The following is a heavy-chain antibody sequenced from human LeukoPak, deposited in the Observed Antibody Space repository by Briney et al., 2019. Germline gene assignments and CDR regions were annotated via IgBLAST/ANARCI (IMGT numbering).Heavy chain of an antibody. V-gene: IGHV4-39*07. CDR3: ATDCSGSSCYPAGFDY. CDR2: IYYSGST. CDR1: GGSISSGSYY. D-gene: IGHD2-15*01. J-gene: IGHJ4*02. Sequence: SETLSLTCTVSGGSISSGSYYWSWIRQPPGKGLEWIGSIYYSGSTYYNPSLKSRVTISVDTSKNQFSLKLSSVTAADTAVYYCATDCSGSSCYPAGFDYWGQGTLVTVSS.